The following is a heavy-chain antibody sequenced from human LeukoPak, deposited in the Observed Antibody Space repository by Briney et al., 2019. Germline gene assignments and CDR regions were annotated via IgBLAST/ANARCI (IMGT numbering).Heavy chain of an antibody. CDR3: ARSRDPDSGSPDYY. CDR1: GGTFSSYA. D-gene: IGHD1-26*01. V-gene: IGHV1-69*05. J-gene: IGHJ4*02. Sequence: SVKVSCKASGGTFSSYAISWVRQAPGQGLEWMGVIIPIFGTANYAQKFQGRVTITTDESTSTAYMELSSLRSEDTAVYYCARSRDPDSGSPDYYWRQGTLVTVSS. CDR2: IIPIFGTA.